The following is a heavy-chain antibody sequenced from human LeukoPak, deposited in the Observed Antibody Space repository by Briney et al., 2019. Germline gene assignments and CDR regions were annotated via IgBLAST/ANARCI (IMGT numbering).Heavy chain of an antibody. V-gene: IGHV1-2*02. Sequence: ASVKVSCKASGYTFTGYYIHWVRQAPGQGLEWMGWINPNSGGTNYAQKFQGRVTMTRDTAISTAYMELSRLRSDDTAVYYCARAKYSGSYSYWGQGTLVTVSS. J-gene: IGHJ4*02. CDR1: GYTFTGYY. CDR3: ARAKYSGSYSY. CDR2: INPNSGGT. D-gene: IGHD1-26*01.